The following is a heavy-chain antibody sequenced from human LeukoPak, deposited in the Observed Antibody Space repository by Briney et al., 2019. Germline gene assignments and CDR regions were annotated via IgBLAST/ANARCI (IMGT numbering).Heavy chain of an antibody. CDR2: IYYSGST. D-gene: IGHD1-7*01. V-gene: IGHV4-59*01. J-gene: IGHJ4*02. Sequence: SETLSLTCTVSGGSISSYYWSWIRQPPGKGLEWLGYIYYSGSTNYNPSLKSRVTISVDTSKNQFSLKLSSVTAADTAVYYCAGGNWNYPWYFDYWGQGTLVTVSS. CDR3: AGGNWNYPWYFDY. CDR1: GGSISSYY.